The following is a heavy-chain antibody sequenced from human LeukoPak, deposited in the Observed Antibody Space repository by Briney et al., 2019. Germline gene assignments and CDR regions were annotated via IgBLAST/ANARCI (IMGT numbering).Heavy chain of an antibody. D-gene: IGHD2-21*01. CDR3: AKDGVAYCGGDCYSDY. Sequence: GRSLRLSCTASGFNFGDYAMSWVRQAPGKGLEWVAFIRYDGSNKYYADSVKGRFTISRDNSKNTLYLQMNSLRAEDTAVYYCAKDGVAYCGGDCYSDYWGQGTLVTVSS. CDR2: IRYDGSNK. J-gene: IGHJ4*02. V-gene: IGHV3-30*02. CDR1: GFNFGDYA.